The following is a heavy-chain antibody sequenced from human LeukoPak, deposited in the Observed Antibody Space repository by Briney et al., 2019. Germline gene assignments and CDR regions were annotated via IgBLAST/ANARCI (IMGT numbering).Heavy chain of an antibody. V-gene: IGHV3-9*01. CDR3: AKDALGADAFDI. Sequence: PGGSLRLSCAASGFTFDDYAMHWVRQAPGKGLEWVSGISWNSGSIGYADSVKGRFTISRDNAKNSLYLQMNSLRAEDTALYYCAKDALGADAFDIWGQGTMVTVSS. CDR1: GFTFDDYA. CDR2: ISWNSGSI. J-gene: IGHJ3*02. D-gene: IGHD3-16*01.